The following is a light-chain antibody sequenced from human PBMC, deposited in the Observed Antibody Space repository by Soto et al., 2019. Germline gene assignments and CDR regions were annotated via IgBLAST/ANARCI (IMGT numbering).Light chain of an antibody. CDR3: SSFTSGGTWV. V-gene: IGLV2-14*03. J-gene: IGLJ3*02. Sequence: QSALTQPASVSGSPGQSITISCTGTSSYVGAYNHVSWYQQHPGKVPKVMIYEVNNRPSGVSNRFSASKSGNTASLTISGLQAEDEATYYCSSFTSGGTWVFGGGTKLTVL. CDR2: EVN. CDR1: SSYVGAYNH.